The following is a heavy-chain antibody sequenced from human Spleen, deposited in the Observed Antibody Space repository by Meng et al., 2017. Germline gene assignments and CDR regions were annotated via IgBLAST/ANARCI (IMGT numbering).Heavy chain of an antibody. V-gene: IGHV3-15*01. CDR3: TTGLYYDFWSGYYSTHNFDY. J-gene: IGHJ4*02. CDR2: IKSKPDGETI. Sequence: GESLKISCEGSGFNFINAYMTWVRQVPGKGLEWVGRIKSKPDGETIDYGAPVKGRFTISRDDSINTVYLQMNSLKTEDTAVYYCTTGLYYDFWSGYYSTHNFDYWGQGTLVTVSS. CDR1: GFNFINAY. D-gene: IGHD3-3*01.